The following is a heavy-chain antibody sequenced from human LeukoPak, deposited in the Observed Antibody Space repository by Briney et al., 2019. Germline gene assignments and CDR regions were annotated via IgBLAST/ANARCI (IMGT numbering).Heavy chain of an antibody. D-gene: IGHD3-16*01. J-gene: IGHJ4*02. Sequence: ASVKVSCKASGYTFTSYYMHWVRQAPGKGLEWMGGFDPEDGETIYAQKFQGRVTMTEDTSTDTAYMELSSLRSEDTAVYYCATRGGTNHYWGQGTLVTVSS. CDR1: GYTFTSYY. CDR3: ATRGGTNHY. V-gene: IGHV1-24*01. CDR2: FDPEDGET.